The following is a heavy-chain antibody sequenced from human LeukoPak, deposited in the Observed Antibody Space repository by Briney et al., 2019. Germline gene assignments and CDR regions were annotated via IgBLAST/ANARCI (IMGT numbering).Heavy chain of an antibody. CDR1: GGTFISYA. CDR3: ARDDPFYSDGSGGDLT. D-gene: IGHD2-21*02. CDR2: IIPIFNRT. V-gene: IGHV1-69*05. J-gene: IGHJ3*01. Sequence: SVKVSCKASGGTFISYAINWVRQAPGQGLEWMGRIIPIFNRTNYAQNFQGRVTITTDESTSTAYMELSSLRSDDTAIYYCARDDPFYSDGSGGDLTWGQGTMVTVSS.